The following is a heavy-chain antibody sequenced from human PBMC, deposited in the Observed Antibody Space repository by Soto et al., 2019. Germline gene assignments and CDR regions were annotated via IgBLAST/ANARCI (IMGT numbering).Heavy chain of an antibody. J-gene: IGHJ5*02. CDR3: VRASYILPFDP. V-gene: IGHV4-30-2*01. D-gene: IGHD3-10*01. CDR1: GDSIDRGGYT. Sequence: PSETLSLTCTVSGDSIDRGGYTWNWIRQPPGKGLEWIGYIYHSGSAHYNASLEGRVSLSVDMSKNQFSLQLTSVTDADTAVYYCVRASYILPFDPWGQGIFVTVSS. CDR2: IYHSGSA.